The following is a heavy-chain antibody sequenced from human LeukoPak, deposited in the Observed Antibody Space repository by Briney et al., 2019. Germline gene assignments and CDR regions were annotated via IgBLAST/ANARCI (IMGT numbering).Heavy chain of an antibody. V-gene: IGHV4-39*01. CDR1: GGSISSSYSY. CDR2: IYYSGST. D-gene: IGHD2-21*02. CDR3: ARFERGTVVVTAILGFDY. Sequence: PSETLSLTCTVSGGSISSSYSYWGWIRQPPGKGLEWIGNIYYSGSTYYNPSLKSRVTISVDTSRNQFSLKLSSVTAADTAVYYCARFERGTVVVTAILGFDYWGQGTLVTVSS. J-gene: IGHJ4*02.